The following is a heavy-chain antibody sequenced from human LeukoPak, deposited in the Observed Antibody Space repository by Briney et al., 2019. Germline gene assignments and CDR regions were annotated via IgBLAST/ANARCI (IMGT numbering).Heavy chain of an antibody. CDR3: AREPDP. CDR1: GGSITHYY. V-gene: IGHV4-59*12. J-gene: IGHJ5*02. CDR2: SYYSGST. Sequence: PSETLSLTCTVSGGSITHYYWTWIRQPPEKTLEWIGYSYYSGSTKYNPSLKSRVTISVDTSNNQFSLNLRSVTAADTAVYYCAREPDPWGQGILVTVSS.